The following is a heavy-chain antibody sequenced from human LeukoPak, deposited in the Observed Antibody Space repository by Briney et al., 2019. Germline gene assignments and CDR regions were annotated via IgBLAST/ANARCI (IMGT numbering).Heavy chain of an antibody. CDR3: ARGAGWYGS. Sequence: SETLSLTCTVSGGSISPNYWSWLRQPPGKGLEWIGYIHYTGTTRYNPSLNGRVTISVDTSKNQFSLKLRSVTATDTAVYYCARGAGWYGSWGQGTLVAVFS. V-gene: IGHV4-59*01. CDR1: GGSISPNY. CDR2: IHYTGTT. J-gene: IGHJ5*01.